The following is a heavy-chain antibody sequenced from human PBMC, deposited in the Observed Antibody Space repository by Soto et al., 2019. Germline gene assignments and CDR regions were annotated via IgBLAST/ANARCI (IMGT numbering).Heavy chain of an antibody. V-gene: IGHV3-21*01. J-gene: IGHJ6*02. D-gene: IGHD3-3*01. CDR2: ISSSSSYI. CDR1: GFTFSSYS. CDR3: ARGFIRFLEWSYGMDV. Sequence: PGGSLRLACAASGFTFSSYSMNWVRQAPGKGLEWVSSISSSSSYIYYADSVKGRFTISRDNAKNSLYLQMNSLRAEDTAVYYCARGFIRFLEWSYGMDVWGQGTTVTVSS.